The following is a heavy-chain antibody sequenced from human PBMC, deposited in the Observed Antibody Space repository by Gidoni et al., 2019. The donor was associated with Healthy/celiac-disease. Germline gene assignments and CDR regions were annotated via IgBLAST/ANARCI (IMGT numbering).Heavy chain of an antibody. Sequence: QVQLQESGPGLVLPSETLSLTCTVSGGSISTYYWSWIRQPPGKGLEWIGDIYARGSTNYNPTLKSRVTISVDTSKNQFSLKLSSVTAADTAVYYCARTYYDFWRGYYSVEGFESRGQGTLVTVSS. J-gene: IGHJ4*02. CDR2: IYARGST. CDR1: GGSISTYY. D-gene: IGHD3-3*01. V-gene: IGHV4-59*01. CDR3: ARTYYDFWRGYYSVEGFES.